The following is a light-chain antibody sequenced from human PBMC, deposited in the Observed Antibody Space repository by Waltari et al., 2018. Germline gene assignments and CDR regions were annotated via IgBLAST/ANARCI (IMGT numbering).Light chain of an antibody. Sequence: QSVLTQPPSLSGAPGQTVTISCTGSGANPGAGYDVHWYQQLPRAAPKLLIYGSSSRPLGVPDRFFGSTSGTSASLAISGLQAEDEGDYYCQSYDSSLSFVFGGGTKLTVL. CDR3: QSYDSSLSFV. V-gene: IGLV1-40*01. CDR2: GSS. J-gene: IGLJ3*02. CDR1: GANPGAGYD.